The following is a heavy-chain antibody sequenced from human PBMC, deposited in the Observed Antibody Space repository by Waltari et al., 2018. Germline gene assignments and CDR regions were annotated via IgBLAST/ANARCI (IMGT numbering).Heavy chain of an antibody. CDR2: INPHTGRT. J-gene: IGHJ3*01. Sequence: QVQLVQSGAEVEKPGASVKVSCKASGDTFTDYFIHWVRQAPGQGLEWMGWINPHTGRTNYAQSFQGRVTMTRDTSTDTAYMELSWLKSDDTAMYYCSRENYYESGASDAFDVWGHGTMVTVSS. V-gene: IGHV1-2*02. D-gene: IGHD3-22*01. CDR1: GDTFTDYF. CDR3: SRENYYESGASDAFDV.